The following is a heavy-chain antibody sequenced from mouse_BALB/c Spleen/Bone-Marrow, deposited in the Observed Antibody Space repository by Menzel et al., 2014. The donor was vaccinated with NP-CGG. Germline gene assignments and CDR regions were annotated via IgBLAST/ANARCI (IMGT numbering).Heavy chain of an antibody. D-gene: IGHD1-1*02. Sequence: EVKLVESGGGLVQPGGSLRLSCATSGFTFTDYYMNWVRQPPGKALEWLGFIRNKANGYTTEYSASVKGRFTISRDNSQSILYLQINTLRAEDSATYYCARDKGGILFDYWGQGTTLTVSS. V-gene: IGHV7-3*02. J-gene: IGHJ2*01. CDR3: ARDKGGILFDY. CDR2: IRNKANGYTT. CDR1: GFTFTDYY.